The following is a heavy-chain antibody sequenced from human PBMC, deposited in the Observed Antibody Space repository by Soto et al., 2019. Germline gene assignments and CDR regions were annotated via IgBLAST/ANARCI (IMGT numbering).Heavy chain of an antibody. CDR3: VRDLMVGWFDP. J-gene: IGHJ5*02. V-gene: IGHV4-59*01. CDR1: GGSISSYY. CDR2: IYYSGST. D-gene: IGHD3-10*01. Sequence: SETLSLTCTVSGGSISSYYWSWIRQPPGKGLEWIGYIYYSGSTNYNPSLKSRVTISVDTSKNQFSLKLSSVTAADTAVYYCVRDLMVGWFDPWGQGTLVTVSS.